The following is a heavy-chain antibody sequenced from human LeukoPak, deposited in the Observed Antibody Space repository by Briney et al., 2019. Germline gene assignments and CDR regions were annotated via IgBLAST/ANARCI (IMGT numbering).Heavy chain of an antibody. Sequence: GGSLRLSCAVSGFTVSSNYMSWVRQAPGEGLEWVSVIYSSGSTYYTDSVKGRFTISRHNSKKTLNLQMNSLRAEDTAVYYCARDRGVGAFDYWGQGTLVTVSS. J-gene: IGHJ4*02. CDR2: IYSSGST. D-gene: IGHD1-26*01. CDR3: ARDRGVGAFDY. CDR1: GFTVSSNY. V-gene: IGHV3-53*04.